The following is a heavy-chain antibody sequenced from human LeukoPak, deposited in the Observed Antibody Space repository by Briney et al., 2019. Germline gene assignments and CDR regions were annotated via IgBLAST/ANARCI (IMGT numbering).Heavy chain of an antibody. D-gene: IGHD6-19*01. CDR2: INPNSGGT. J-gene: IGHJ4*02. Sequence: GASVKVSCKASGYTFTGCYMHWVRQAPGQGLEWMGWINPNSGGTNYAQKFQGRVTMTRDTSISTAYMELSRLRSDDTAVYYCARDIAVAGTIDYWGQGTLVAVSS. CDR3: ARDIAVAGTIDY. CDR1: GYTFTGCY. V-gene: IGHV1-2*02.